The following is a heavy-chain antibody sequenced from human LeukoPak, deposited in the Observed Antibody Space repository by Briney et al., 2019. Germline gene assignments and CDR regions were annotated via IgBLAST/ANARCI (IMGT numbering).Heavy chain of an antibody. CDR2: INTNTGNP. Sequence: ASVKVSCKASGYTFTSYAMNWVRQAPGQGLEWMGWINTNTGNPTYAQGFTGRFVFSLDTSVSTAYLQISSLKAEDTAVYYCAREGSVAAIMDPAYLDYWGQGTLVTVSS. CDR3: AREGSVAAIMDPAYLDY. D-gene: IGHD5-12*01. V-gene: IGHV7-4-1*02. J-gene: IGHJ4*02. CDR1: GYTFTSYA.